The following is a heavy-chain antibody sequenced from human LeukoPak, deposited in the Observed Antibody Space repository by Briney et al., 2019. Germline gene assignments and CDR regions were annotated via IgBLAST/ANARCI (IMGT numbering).Heavy chain of an antibody. CDR1: GGSISSGGYY. CDR2: IYYSGTT. D-gene: IGHD3-22*01. Sequence: PSQTLSLTCTVSGGSISSGGYYWSWLRQHPGKGLEGIGYIYYSGTTYYNPSLKSRVTISVDTSKNQFSLKLSSVTAADTAVYYCAREIVVDYYDSSGYEYWGQGTLVTVSS. V-gene: IGHV4-31*03. J-gene: IGHJ4*02. CDR3: AREIVVDYYDSSGYEY.